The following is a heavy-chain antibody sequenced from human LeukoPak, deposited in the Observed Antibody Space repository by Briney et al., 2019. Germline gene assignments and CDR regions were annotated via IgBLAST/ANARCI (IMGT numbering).Heavy chain of an antibody. D-gene: IGHD3-22*01. V-gene: IGHV3-30*18. CDR1: GFTFSSYG. CDR3: AKCALESSGYYVYLFDS. CDR2: ISYDGGNK. Sequence: GVSLRLSCAASGFTFSSYGMHWVRQAPGKGLEWVAVISYDGGNKYYADSVKGRFTISRDNSKNTLYLQMNSLRAEDTGVYYCAKCALESSGYYVYLFDSWGQGSLVSVTS. J-gene: IGHJ4*02.